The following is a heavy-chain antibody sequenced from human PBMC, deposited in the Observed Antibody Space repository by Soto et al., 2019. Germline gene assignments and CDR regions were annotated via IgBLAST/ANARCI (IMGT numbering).Heavy chain of an antibody. CDR2: IIPIFGTA. D-gene: IGHD2-2*01. V-gene: IGHV1-69*13. CDR3: AKDYLPLGYCISTSCYSDGMDV. Sequence: GASVKVSCKASGGTFSSYAISWVRQAPGQGLEWMGGIIPIFGTANYAQKFQGRVTITADESTSTAYMELSSLRAEDTAVYYCAKDYLPLGYCISTSCYSDGMDVWGQGTTVTVSS. CDR1: GGTFSSYA. J-gene: IGHJ6*02.